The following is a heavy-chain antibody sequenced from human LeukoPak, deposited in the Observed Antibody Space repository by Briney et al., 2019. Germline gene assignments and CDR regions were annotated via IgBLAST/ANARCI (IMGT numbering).Heavy chain of an antibody. CDR3: ARIFDV. J-gene: IGHJ4*02. Sequence: SETLSLTCTLSGASFRSGGQYWGWIRQTPGKGLEWIGDIFYNGKTNYNPSLKSRVTISLDTSRSQFSLRLSSVTASDTGVYYCARIFDVWGRGTLVAVSS. V-gene: IGHV4-61*08. CDR2: IFYNGKT. CDR1: GASFRSGGQY.